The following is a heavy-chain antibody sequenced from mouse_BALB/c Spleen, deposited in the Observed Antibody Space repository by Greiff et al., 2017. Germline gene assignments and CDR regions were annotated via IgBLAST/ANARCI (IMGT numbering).Heavy chain of an antibody. V-gene: IGHV5-6-4*01. J-gene: IGHJ2*01. CDR3: TRDHYRYFDY. Sequence: EVQGVESGGDLVKPGGSLKLSCAASGFTFSSYTMSWVRQTPEKRLEWVATISSGGSYTYYPDSVKGRFTISRDNAKNTLYLQMSSLKSEDTAMYYCTRDHYRYFDYWGQGTTLTVSS. CDR1: GFTFSSYT. D-gene: IGHD2-14*01. CDR2: ISSGGSYT.